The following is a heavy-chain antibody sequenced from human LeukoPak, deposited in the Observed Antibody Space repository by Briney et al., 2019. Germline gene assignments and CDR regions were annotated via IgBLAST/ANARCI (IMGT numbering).Heavy chain of an antibody. Sequence: GESLKISCKGSGYGFTSYWIGWVRQMPGKGLEWMGIIYPCDSDTRYSPSFQGRVTISADKSISTAYLQWSSLKASDTAMYYCARRGWGDITMVRGALNDAFDIWGQGTMVTVSS. CDR1: GYGFTSYW. D-gene: IGHD3-10*01. J-gene: IGHJ3*02. V-gene: IGHV5-51*01. CDR3: ARRGWGDITMVRGALNDAFDI. CDR2: IYPCDSDT.